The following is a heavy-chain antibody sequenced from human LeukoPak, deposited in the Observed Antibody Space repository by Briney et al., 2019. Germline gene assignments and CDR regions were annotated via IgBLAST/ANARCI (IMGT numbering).Heavy chain of an antibody. D-gene: IGHD5-12*01. CDR3: ARDQYSGYDSVRIPNWFDP. CDR1: GFTVSSNY. J-gene: IGHJ5*02. Sequence: GGSLRLSCAASGFTVSSNYMSWVRQAPGKGLEWVSVIYSGGSTYYADSVKGRFTISRDNAKNSLYLQMNSLRAEDTAVYYCARDQYSGYDSVRIPNWFDPWGQGTLVTVSS. CDR2: IYSGGST. V-gene: IGHV3-66*01.